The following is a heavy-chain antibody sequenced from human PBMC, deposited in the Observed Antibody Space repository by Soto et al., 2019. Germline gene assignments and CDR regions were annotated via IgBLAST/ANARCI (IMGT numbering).Heavy chain of an antibody. CDR2: IIPIFGTA. D-gene: IGHD1-26*01. CDR3: ARRGGPPDYYCYGMDV. V-gene: IGHV1-69*13. CDR1: GGTFSSYA. J-gene: IGHJ6*02. Sequence: SVKVSCKASGGTFSSYALSWVRQAPGQGLEWMGGIIPIFGTANYAQKFQGRVTITADESTRTAYMALSSLRSEDTAVYYCARRGGPPDYYCYGMDVWGQGTTVTVSS.